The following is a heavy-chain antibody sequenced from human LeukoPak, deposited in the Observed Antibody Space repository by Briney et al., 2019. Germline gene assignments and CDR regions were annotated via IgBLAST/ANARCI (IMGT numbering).Heavy chain of an antibody. J-gene: IGHJ5*02. CDR1: GFTFSSYW. Sequence: GGSLRLSCAASGFTFSSYWMHWVRQAPGKGLVWVSRINSDGSSTSYADSVKGRFTISRDNAKNTLYLQMNSLRAEDTAVYYCPRGRGITIFGGGNWFDPWGQGTLVTVSS. CDR2: INSDGSST. D-gene: IGHD3-3*01. CDR3: PRGRGITIFGGGNWFDP. V-gene: IGHV3-74*01.